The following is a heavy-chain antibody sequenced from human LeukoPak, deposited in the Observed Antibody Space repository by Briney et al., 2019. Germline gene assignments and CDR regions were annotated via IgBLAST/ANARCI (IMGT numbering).Heavy chain of an antibody. J-gene: IGHJ5*02. V-gene: IGHV1-24*01. CDR2: FDPEDGET. CDR1: GYTLTELS. D-gene: IGHD3-10*01. Sequence: GASVNVSCKVSGYTLTELSMHWVRQAPGKGLEGMGGFDPEDGETIYSQKFQGRVTMTEDPSTDTAYMELSSMRSEDTAVYYCATAGPRGPNWFDPWGQGTLVTVSS. CDR3: ATAGPRGPNWFDP.